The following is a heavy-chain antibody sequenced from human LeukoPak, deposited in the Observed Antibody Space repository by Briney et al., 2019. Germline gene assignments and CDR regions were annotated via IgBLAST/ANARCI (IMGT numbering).Heavy chain of an antibody. J-gene: IGHJ4*02. CDR1: GFTFSSYW. CDR3: ARDRGYLSFDY. D-gene: IGHD3-10*01. CDR2: IKEDGSDK. V-gene: IGHV3-7*05. Sequence: GGSLRLSCAASGFTFSSYWMTWVRQAPGKGLEWVADIKEDGSDKYYVDSVKGRFTISRDNAKNSLYLQMNSLRAEDTAVHYCARDRGYLSFDYWGQGTLVTVSS.